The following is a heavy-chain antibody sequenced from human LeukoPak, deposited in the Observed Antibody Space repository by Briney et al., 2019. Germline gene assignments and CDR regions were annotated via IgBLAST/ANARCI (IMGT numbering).Heavy chain of an antibody. J-gene: IGHJ4*02. D-gene: IGHD3/OR15-3a*01. Sequence: ASVKVSCKTSGFCITDYFMHWVRHAPGQGLEWTGMINPSDGFTRQAQKFEGRVTITSDTSTSTVYMEMSSLTSEDTAVYYCARAVDQDFDYWGQGTLVTVSS. CDR3: ARAVDQDFDY. CDR2: INPSDGFT. CDR1: GFCITDYF. V-gene: IGHV1-46*01.